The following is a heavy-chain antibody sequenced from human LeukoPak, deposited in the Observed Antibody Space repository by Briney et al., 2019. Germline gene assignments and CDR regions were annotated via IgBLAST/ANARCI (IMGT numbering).Heavy chain of an antibody. CDR3: SRGSGATAIGRGNWFDP. CDR2: IDPNRGDT. J-gene: IGHJ5*02. CDR1: GYTLSDYY. D-gene: IGHD6-25*01. V-gene: IGHV1-2*02. Sequence: ASVKVSCKASGYTLSDYYMHWVRQAPGQGLEWMGWIDPNRGDTKYPQRFQGRVTMTTDTSINTAYMELSRLRSDDTAVYYCSRGSGATAIGRGNWFDPWGQGTLVTVSS.